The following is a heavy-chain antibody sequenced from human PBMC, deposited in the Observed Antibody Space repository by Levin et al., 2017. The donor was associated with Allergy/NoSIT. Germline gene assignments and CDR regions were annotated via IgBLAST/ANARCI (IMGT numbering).Heavy chain of an antibody. CDR2: ISSSSSPI. D-gene: IGHD1-1*01. CDR3: ARERAGYKNDY. CDR1: GFTFSGYN. J-gene: IGHJ4*02. Sequence: GGSLRLSCAASGFTFSGYNMNWVRQTPGKGLEWVSYISSSSSPIYYADSVKGRFTISRDNAKNSLYLQMNSLRAEDTAVYYCARERAGYKNDYWGQGTLVTVSS. V-gene: IGHV3-48*01.